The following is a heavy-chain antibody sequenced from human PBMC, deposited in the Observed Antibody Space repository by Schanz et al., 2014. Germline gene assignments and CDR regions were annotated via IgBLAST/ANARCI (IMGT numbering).Heavy chain of an antibody. CDR2: ISSSSSYI. J-gene: IGHJ6*02. Sequence: VQLVESGGGVVQPGRSLRLSCAASGFTFSSYGMHWVRQAPGKGLEWVSSISSSSSYIYYADSVKGRFTISRDNAKNSLYLQMNSLRAEDTAVYYCAKARRKSNCSGGRCFHYSYYGMDVCGQGTTVTVSS. V-gene: IGHV3-21*04. CDR1: GFTFSSYG. D-gene: IGHD2-15*01. CDR3: AKARRKSNCSGGRCFHYSYYGMDV.